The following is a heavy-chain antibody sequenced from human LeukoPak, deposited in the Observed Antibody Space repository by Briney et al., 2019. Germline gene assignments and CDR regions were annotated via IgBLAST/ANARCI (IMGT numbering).Heavy chain of an antibody. CDR2: ISAYNGNT. V-gene: IGHV1-18*01. J-gene: IGHJ6*02. Sequence: ASVKASCKASGYTFTSYGISWVRQAPGQGLEWMGWISAYNGNTNYAQKLQGRVTMTTDTSTSTAYMELRSLRSDDTAVYYCARDGTPYYYYGMDVWGQGTTVTVSS. D-gene: IGHD1-26*01. CDR1: GYTFTSYG. CDR3: ARDGTPYYYYGMDV.